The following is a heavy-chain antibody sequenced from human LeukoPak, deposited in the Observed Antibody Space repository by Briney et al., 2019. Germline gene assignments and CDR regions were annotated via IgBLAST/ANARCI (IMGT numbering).Heavy chain of an antibody. J-gene: IGHJ2*01. V-gene: IGHV3-11*01. CDR2: ISSSGSTI. CDR3: ARDRYGSGSYYNWYFDL. D-gene: IGHD3-10*01. Sequence: GGSLRLSCAASGFTFSDYYMSWIRQAPGKGLEWVSYISSSGSTIYQADSVKGQFTISRDNAKNSLYLQMNSLRAEDTAVYYCARDRYGSGSYYNWYFDLWGRGTLVTVSS. CDR1: GFTFSDYY.